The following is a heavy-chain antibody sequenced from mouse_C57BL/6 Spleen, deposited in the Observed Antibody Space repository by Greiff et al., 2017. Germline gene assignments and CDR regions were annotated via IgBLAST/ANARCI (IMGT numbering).Heavy chain of an antibody. CDR1: GFTFSSYA. J-gene: IGHJ4*01. Sequence: EVKLVESGGGLVKPGGSLKLSCAASGFTFSSYAMSWVRQTPEKRLEWVATISDGGSYTYYPDNVKGRFTISRDNAKNNLYLQMSHLKYEDTAMYDCARDAMDYWGQGTSVTVSS. V-gene: IGHV5-4*01. CDR3: ARDAMDY. CDR2: ISDGGSYT.